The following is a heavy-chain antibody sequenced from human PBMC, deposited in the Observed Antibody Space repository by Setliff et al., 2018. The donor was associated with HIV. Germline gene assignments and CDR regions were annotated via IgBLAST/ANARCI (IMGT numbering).Heavy chain of an antibody. D-gene: IGHD3-9*01. CDR3: ARSEGQRYFDWALKH. Sequence: PGGSLRLSCAASGFTFSSYWMHWVRQAPGKGLVWVSRINSDGGSTSYADSVKGRFTISRDNAKNTLCLQMNSLRAEDTAVYYCARSEGQRYFDWALKHWGQGTLVTVSS. V-gene: IGHV3-74*01. J-gene: IGHJ1*01. CDR1: GFTFSSYW. CDR2: INSDGGST.